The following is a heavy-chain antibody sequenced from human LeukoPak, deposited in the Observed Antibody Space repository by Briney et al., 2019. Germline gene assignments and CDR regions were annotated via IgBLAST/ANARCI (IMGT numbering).Heavy chain of an antibody. J-gene: IGHJ4*02. D-gene: IGHD6-19*01. V-gene: IGHV3-21*01. CDR2: ISSSGDYK. CDR3: AREGAVAGRGSFDY. CDR1: GFTFTTYS. Sequence: GGSLRLSCEVSGFTFTTYSMNWVRQAPGKGLEWVSFISSSGDYKYYADSLKGRFTISRDNAKNSLYLQMNSLRAEDTAVYYCAREGAVAGRGSFDYWGQGTLVTVSS.